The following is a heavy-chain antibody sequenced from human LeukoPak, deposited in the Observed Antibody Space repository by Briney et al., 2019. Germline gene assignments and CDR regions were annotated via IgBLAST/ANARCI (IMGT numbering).Heavy chain of an antibody. Sequence: SQTLSLTCTVSGGSISSGDYYWSWIRQPPGKGLEWIGYIYYSGSTNYNPSLKSRVTISVDTSKNQFSLKLSSVTAADTAVYYCAREVVPAAIHNWFDPWGQGTLVTVSS. D-gene: IGHD2-2*02. CDR1: GGSISSGDYY. V-gene: IGHV4-30-4*01. CDR2: IYYSGST. CDR3: AREVVPAAIHNWFDP. J-gene: IGHJ5*02.